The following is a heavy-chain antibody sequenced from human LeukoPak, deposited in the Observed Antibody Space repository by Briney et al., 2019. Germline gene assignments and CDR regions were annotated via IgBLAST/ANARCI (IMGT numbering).Heavy chain of an antibody. CDR1: GGSFGGYS. Sequence: SETLSLTCAVYGGSFGGYSWGWFRQPPGKGLEWIGEINHSGSTNYNPSLKSRVTISVDTSKNQFSLKLSSVTAADTAVYYRARGPTSDYWGQGTLVTVSS. CDR2: INHSGST. J-gene: IGHJ4*02. CDR3: ARGPTSDY. V-gene: IGHV4-34*01.